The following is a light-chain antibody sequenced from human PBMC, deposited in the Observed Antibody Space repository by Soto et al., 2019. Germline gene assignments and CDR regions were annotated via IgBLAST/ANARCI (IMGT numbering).Light chain of an antibody. Sequence: EFVLTQSPGTLSLSPGERATLSCRASQTVRINYLAWYQQKPGQAPRLLIYDASSRATGIPDRFSGGGSGTDFTLTISILEPEDFAVYYCQQYSTSPTFGEGTRLEIK. CDR2: DAS. CDR3: QQYSTSPT. CDR1: QTVRINY. V-gene: IGKV3-20*01. J-gene: IGKJ5*01.